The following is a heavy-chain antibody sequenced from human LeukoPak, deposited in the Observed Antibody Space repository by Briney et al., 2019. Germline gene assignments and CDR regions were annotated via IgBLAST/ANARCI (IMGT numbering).Heavy chain of an antibody. V-gene: IGHV4-31*03. Sequence: SQTLSLTCTVSGGSISSGGYYWSWIRQHPGKGLEWIGYIYYSGSTYYNPSLKSRVTISVDTSKNQSSLKLSSVTAADTAVYYCARITIFGLIDYWGQGTLVTVSS. CDR1: GGSISSGGYY. D-gene: IGHD3-3*01. CDR2: IYYSGST. J-gene: IGHJ4*02. CDR3: ARITIFGLIDY.